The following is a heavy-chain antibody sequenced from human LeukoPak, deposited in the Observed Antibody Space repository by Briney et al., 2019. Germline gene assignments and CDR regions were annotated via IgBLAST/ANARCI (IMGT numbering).Heavy chain of an antibody. D-gene: IGHD2-21*01. V-gene: IGHV1-69*13. CDR3: ARGLIERYYYYYGMDV. CDR2: IIPIFGTA. CDR1: GGTFGSYA. J-gene: IGHJ6*02. Sequence: SVKVSCKASGGTFGSYAISWVRQAPGQGLEWMGGIIPIFGTANYAQKFQGRVTITADESTSTAYMELSSLRSEDTAVYYCARGLIERYYYYYGMDVWGQGTTVTVSS.